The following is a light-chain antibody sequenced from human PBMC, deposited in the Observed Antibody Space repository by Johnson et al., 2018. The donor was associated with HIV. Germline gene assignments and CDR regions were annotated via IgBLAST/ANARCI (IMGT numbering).Light chain of an antibody. V-gene: IGLV1-51*01. CDR1: SSNIGNNY. Sequence: QSVLTQPPSVSAAPGQKVTISCSGSSSNIGNNYVSWYQQLPGTAPKLLIYDNNKRPSGIPDRFSGSKSGTSATLGITGLQTGDEAYYYCGTWDSSLSVPYVCGPVTKFTVL. CDR2: DNN. J-gene: IGLJ1*01. CDR3: GTWDSSLSVPYV.